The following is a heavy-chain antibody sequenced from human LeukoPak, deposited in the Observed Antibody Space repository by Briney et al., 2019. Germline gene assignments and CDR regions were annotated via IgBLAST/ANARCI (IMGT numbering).Heavy chain of an antibody. CDR3: AKDLERYFDWLLSEGYFQH. J-gene: IGHJ1*01. Sequence: SGGSLRLSCAASGFTFSSYAMSWVRQAPGKGLEWVSAISGSGVSTYYADSVKGRFTISRDNSKHTLYLQMNSLRAEDTAVYYCAKDLERYFDWLLSEGYFQHWGQGTLVTVSS. V-gene: IGHV3-23*01. CDR1: GFTFSSYA. CDR2: ISGSGVST. D-gene: IGHD3-9*01.